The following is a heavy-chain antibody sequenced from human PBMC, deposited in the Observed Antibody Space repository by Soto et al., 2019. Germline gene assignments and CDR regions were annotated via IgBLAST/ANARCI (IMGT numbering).Heavy chain of an antibody. CDR1: GITFSDYG. Sequence: QVQLVESGGDVVQPGRSLRLSCAASGITFSDYGMHWVRQAPGRGLEWVAVISYHGSGKYYADSVKGRFTISRDNAKNTVFLQMNSLTAEDTAVYYCATLNSFGSDFWGQGTLVTVSS. D-gene: IGHD3-3*01. J-gene: IGHJ4*02. CDR2: ISYHGSGK. V-gene: IGHV3-30*03. CDR3: ATLNSFGSDF.